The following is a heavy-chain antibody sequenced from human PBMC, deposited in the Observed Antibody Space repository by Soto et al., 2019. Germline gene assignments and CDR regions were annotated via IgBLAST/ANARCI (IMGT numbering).Heavy chain of an antibody. J-gene: IGHJ4*02. CDR1: GGTFSSYA. D-gene: IGHD3-3*01. CDR3: ARGAPVPFGVVSYYFAY. CDR2: IIPIFGPA. Sequence: QVQLVQSGAEVKKPGSSVKVSCKASGGTFSSYAISWGRQAPGQGLEWMGGIIPIFGPANYAQKFQGRVTITADESTSTAYMGLSSLSSEDTAVYYCARGAPVPFGVVSYYFAYWGKGTLVTVSS. V-gene: IGHV1-69*12.